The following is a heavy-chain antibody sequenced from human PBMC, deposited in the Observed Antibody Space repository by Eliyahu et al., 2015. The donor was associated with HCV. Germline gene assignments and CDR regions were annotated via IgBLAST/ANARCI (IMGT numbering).Heavy chain of an antibody. V-gene: IGHV3-11*05. Sequence: QVQLVESGGGLVKPGGSLRLSCAAXGFTFSDSYMSWIRQAPGKGLEWVSYISSSNSYTNYADSVEGRFTISRDNAKNSLYLQMNSLRAEDTAVYYCARGVLRYSPLDYWGQGSLVTVSS. CDR1: GFTFSDSY. J-gene: IGHJ4*02. CDR2: ISSSNSYT. D-gene: IGHD3-9*01. CDR3: ARGVLRYSPLDY.